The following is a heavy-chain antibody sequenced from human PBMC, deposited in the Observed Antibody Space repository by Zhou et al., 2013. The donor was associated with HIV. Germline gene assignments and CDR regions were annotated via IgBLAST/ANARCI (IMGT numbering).Heavy chain of an antibody. CDR2: INPSTSHT. CDR1: GYTLTTSD. D-gene: IGHD1-1*01. J-gene: IGHJ6*02. CDR3: ARRGTWGDRFNVIRGGLDV. Sequence: QVQLVQSGAEVKKPGASVKVSCKASGYTLTTSDLHWVRQSPGQGLEWMGWINPSTSHTTYAQNFQGRVTMTRNISINTAYMELNSLRSEDTAVYYCARRGTWGDRFNVIRGGLDVWGQGTTVTVSS. V-gene: IGHV1-8*01.